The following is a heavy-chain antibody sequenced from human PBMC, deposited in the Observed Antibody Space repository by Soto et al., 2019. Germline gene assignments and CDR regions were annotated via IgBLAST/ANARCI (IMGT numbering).Heavy chain of an antibody. CDR1: GGSISSGCYY. CDR3: ARDGGDHYYYGMDV. V-gene: IGHV4-31*03. J-gene: IGHJ6*02. CDR2: IYYSGST. D-gene: IGHD2-21*02. Sequence: QVQLQESGPGLVKPSQTLSLTCTVSGGSISSGCYYWSWIRQHPGKGLEWIGYIYYSGSTYYNPSLKSRVTISVDTSKNQFSLKLSSVTAADTAVYYCARDGGDHYYYGMDVWGQGTTVTVSS.